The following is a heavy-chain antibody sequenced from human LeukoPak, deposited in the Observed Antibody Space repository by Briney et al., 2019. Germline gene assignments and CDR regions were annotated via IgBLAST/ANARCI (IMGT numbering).Heavy chain of an antibody. Sequence: GGSLRLSCAASGFTSSSYSMNWVRQAPGKGLEWVSSISSSSSYIYYADSVKGRFTISRDNAKNSLYLQMNSLRAEDTAVYYCARDIPYDSSGYDAFDIWGQGTMVTVSS. D-gene: IGHD3-22*01. CDR1: GFTSSSYS. V-gene: IGHV3-21*01. CDR3: ARDIPYDSSGYDAFDI. CDR2: ISSSSSYI. J-gene: IGHJ3*02.